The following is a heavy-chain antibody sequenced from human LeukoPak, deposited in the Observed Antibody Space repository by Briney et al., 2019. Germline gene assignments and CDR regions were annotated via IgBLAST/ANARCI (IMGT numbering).Heavy chain of an antibody. CDR2: IYYSGST. Sequence: PSETLSLTCTVSGGSISSSSYYWGWIRQPPGKGLEWIGSIYYSGSTYYNPSLKSRVTISVDTSKNQFSLKLSSVTAADTAVYYCARVAIAARLLFYYFDYWGQGTLVTVSS. V-gene: IGHV4-39*07. CDR1: GGSISSSSYY. J-gene: IGHJ4*02. D-gene: IGHD6-6*01. CDR3: ARVAIAARLLFYYFDY.